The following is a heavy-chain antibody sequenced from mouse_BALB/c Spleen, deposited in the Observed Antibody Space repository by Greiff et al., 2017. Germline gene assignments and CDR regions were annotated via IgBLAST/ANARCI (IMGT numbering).Heavy chain of an antibody. CDR1: GFTFSSYT. Sequence: EVKLVESGGGLVQPGGSLKLSCAASGFTFSSYTMSWVRQTPEKRLEWVAYISNGGGSTYYPDTVKGRFTISRDNAKNTLYLQMSSLKSEDTAVYYCARQDDYGSSYGFAYWGQGTLVTVSA. CDR2: ISNGGGST. CDR3: ARQDDYGSSYGFAY. D-gene: IGHD1-1*01. J-gene: IGHJ3*01. V-gene: IGHV5-12-2*01.